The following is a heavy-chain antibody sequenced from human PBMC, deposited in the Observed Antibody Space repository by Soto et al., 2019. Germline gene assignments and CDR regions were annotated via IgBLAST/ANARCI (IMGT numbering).Heavy chain of an antibody. CDR1: GFTFSSYS. V-gene: IGHV3-21*01. Sequence: EVQLVESGGGLVKPGGSLRLSCAASGFTFSSYSMNWVRQAPGKGLEWVPSISLSSSYIYYADSVKGLFTISRDNAKNSLYLQMNSLRAEDTAVYYCARDFEEDPQGHTTVTTGSDYWGQGTLVTVSS. J-gene: IGHJ4*02. D-gene: IGHD4-17*01. CDR2: ISLSSSYI. CDR3: ARDFEEDPQGHTTVTTGSDY.